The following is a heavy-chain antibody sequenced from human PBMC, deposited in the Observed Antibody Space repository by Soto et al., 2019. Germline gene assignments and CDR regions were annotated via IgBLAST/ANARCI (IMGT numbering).Heavy chain of an antibody. CDR1: GFTFSSFA. CDR3: ARDGLPDDFRSGGYWFDP. CDR2: ISHDGRIE. Sequence: PGGSLRFSCAASGFTFSSFALHWVRQAPGEGLEWVALISHDGRIENYADSVKGRFIISRDNSKNTVYMQMDSLRLEDTGVYYCARDGLPDDFRSGGYWFDPWGQGTQVTVSS. D-gene: IGHD3-3*01. V-gene: IGHV3-30-3*01. J-gene: IGHJ5*02.